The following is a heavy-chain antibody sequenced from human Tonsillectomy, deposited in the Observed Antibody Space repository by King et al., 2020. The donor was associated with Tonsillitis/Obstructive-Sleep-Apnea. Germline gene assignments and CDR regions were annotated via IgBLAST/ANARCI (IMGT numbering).Heavy chain of an antibody. D-gene: IGHD2-2*01. CDR2: IIPILGIA. V-gene: IGHV1-69*10. Sequence: VQLVESGAEVKKPGSSVKVSCKASGGTFSSYAISWVRQAPAQGLEWMGGIIPILGIANYAQKFQGRVTITADKSTSTAYMELSSLRSEDTAVYYCASTCSSTSCPGTGYAFDIWGQGTMVTVSS. J-gene: IGHJ3*02. CDR3: ASTCSSTSCPGTGYAFDI. CDR1: GGTFSSYA.